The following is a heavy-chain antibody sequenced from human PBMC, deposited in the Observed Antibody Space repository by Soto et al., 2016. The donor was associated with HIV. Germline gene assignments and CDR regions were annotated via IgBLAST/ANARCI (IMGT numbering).Heavy chain of an antibody. CDR2: IRSKANSYAT. V-gene: IGHV3-73*01. J-gene: IGHJ4*02. CDR3: TRRAIYGDYGDY. CDR1: GFTFSGSA. Sequence: EVQLVESGGGLVQPGGSLKLSCAASGFTFSGSAMHWVRQASGKGLEWVGRIRSKANSYATAYAASVKGRFTISRDDSKNTAYLQMYSLKTEDTAVYYCTRRAIYGDYGDYWGQGTLVTVSS. D-gene: IGHD4-17*01.